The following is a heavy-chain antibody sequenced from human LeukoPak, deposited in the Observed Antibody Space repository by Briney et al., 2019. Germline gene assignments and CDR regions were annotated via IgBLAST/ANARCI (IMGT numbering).Heavy chain of an antibody. D-gene: IGHD1-7*01. Sequence: ASVKVSCKASGYTFTGYYMHWVRQAPGQGLEWMGWINPNSGGTNYAQKFQGRVTMTRDTSISTAYMELSRLRSDDTAVYYCARGTTRSGIIGTTGGINWFDPWGQGTLVTVSS. CDR3: ARGTTRSGIIGTTGGINWFDP. V-gene: IGHV1-2*02. CDR1: GYTFTGYY. J-gene: IGHJ5*02. CDR2: INPNSGGT.